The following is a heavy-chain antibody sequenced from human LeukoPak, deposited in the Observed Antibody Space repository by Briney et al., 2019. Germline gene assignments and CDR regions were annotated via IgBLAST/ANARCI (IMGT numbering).Heavy chain of an antibody. D-gene: IGHD2-21*01. CDR3: AKGARIVWPTPIDY. V-gene: IGHV3-33*02. Sequence: GGSLTLSCEASGFTFRNYGIHWVRQAPGKGLEWVAVMWNEGNEKHYADSVKGRFTISKDDSTNTAFLQMDGLRGDDTAMYYCAKGARIVWPTPIDYWGQGTLVSVSS. J-gene: IGHJ4*02. CDR2: MWNEGNEK. CDR1: GFTFRNYG.